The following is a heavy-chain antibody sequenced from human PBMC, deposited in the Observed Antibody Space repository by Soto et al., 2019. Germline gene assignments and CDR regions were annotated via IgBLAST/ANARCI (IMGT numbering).Heavy chain of an antibody. V-gene: IGHV3-33*01. J-gene: IGHJ6*02. CDR2: FWYDGSNK. CDR3: ARDSNSRDSSSSPYGMDV. D-gene: IGHD6-13*01. CDR1: GFPFSSYG. Sequence: GSLSLSCAASGFPFSSYGMHWVRQAPGQGLEWVAVFWYDGSNKYYADSVKGRFTITRDNANNTLYLQMNSQRAEDTAVYYCARDSNSRDSSSSPYGMDVWGQGTTVTVSS.